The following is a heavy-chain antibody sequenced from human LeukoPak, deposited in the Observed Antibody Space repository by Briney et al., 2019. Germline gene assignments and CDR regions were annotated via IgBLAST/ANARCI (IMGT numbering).Heavy chain of an antibody. D-gene: IGHD3-22*01. CDR2: ISGSGGST. V-gene: IGHV3-23*01. CDR3: AKAKNSYYYDSSASFDP. CDR1: GFTFSNYA. Sequence: GGSLRPSCAASGFTFSNYAMSWVRQAPGKGLEWVSAISGSGGSTYYADSVKGRFSISRDNSKNTLYLQVNSLRAEDTAVYYCAKAKNSYYYDSSASFDPWGQGTLVTVSS. J-gene: IGHJ5*02.